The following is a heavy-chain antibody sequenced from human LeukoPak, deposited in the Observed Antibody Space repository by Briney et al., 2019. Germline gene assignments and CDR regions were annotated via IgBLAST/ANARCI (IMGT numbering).Heavy chain of an antibody. Sequence: GGSLRLSCAASGFTFSSYSMNWVRQAPRKGLEWVSSISSSSSYIYYADSVKGRFTISRDNAKNSLYLQMNSLRAEDTAVYYCAKESGSSWAFDYWGQGTLVTVSS. CDR1: GFTFSSYS. J-gene: IGHJ4*02. D-gene: IGHD6-13*01. CDR2: ISSSSSYI. V-gene: IGHV3-21*04. CDR3: AKESGSSWAFDY.